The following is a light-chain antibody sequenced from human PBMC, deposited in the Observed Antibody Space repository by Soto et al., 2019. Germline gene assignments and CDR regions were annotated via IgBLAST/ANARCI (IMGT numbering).Light chain of an antibody. J-gene: IGKJ4*01. CDR3: QQYYSYPLT. Sequence: AIRMTQSPSSLSASTGDRVTITCRASQGISSYLAWYQQKPGKAPKLLIYAASTLQSGVPSRFSGSGSGTDFTLTISRLQSEDFATYYCQQYYSYPLTFGGGTKVDIK. CDR1: QGISSY. V-gene: IGKV1-8*01. CDR2: AAS.